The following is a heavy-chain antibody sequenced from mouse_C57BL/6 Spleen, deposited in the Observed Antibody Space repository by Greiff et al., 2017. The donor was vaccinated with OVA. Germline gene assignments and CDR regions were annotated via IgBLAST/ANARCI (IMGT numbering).Heavy chain of an antibody. V-gene: IGHV5-16*01. D-gene: IGHD2-4*01. Sequence: EVQLVESEGGLVQPGSSMKLSCTASGFTFSDYYMAWVRQVPEKGLEWVANINYDGSSTYYLDSLKSRFIISRDNAKNILYLQMSSLKSEDTATYYCARYDYPYAMDYWGQGTSVTVSS. CDR3: ARYDYPYAMDY. J-gene: IGHJ4*01. CDR1: GFTFSDYY. CDR2: INYDGSST.